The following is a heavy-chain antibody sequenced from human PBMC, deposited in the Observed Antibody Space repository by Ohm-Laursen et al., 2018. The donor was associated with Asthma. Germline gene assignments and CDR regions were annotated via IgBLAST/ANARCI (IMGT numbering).Heavy chain of an antibody. CDR1: GGSISSGDYY. V-gene: IGHV4-30-4*01. Sequence: TLSLTCSVSGGSISSGDYYWSWIRQPPGKGLEWIGYIYKSGTTYHKSSLRSRVTMSIDTSKNQFSLKLSSVTAADTAVYYCARVLDDSSGYGFDFWGQGTPVTVPS. CDR3: ARVLDDSSGYGFDF. D-gene: IGHD3-22*01. J-gene: IGHJ4*02. CDR2: IYKSGTT.